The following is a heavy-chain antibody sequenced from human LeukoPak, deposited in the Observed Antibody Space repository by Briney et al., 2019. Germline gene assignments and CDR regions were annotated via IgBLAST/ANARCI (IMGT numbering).Heavy chain of an antibody. CDR3: ARDRPYSGYVDWFDP. CDR1: GGSISRYY. Sequence: PSEILSLTCTVSGGSISRYYWSWIRQPAGKGLEWIGRIYTSGSTNYNPSLKSRVTMSVDTSKNQFSLKLSSVTAADTAVYYCARDRPYSGYVDWFDPWGQGTLVTVSS. D-gene: IGHD5-12*01. V-gene: IGHV4-4*07. CDR2: IYTSGST. J-gene: IGHJ5*02.